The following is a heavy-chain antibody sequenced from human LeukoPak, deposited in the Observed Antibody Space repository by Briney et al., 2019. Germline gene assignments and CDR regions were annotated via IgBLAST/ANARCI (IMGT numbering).Heavy chain of an antibody. J-gene: IGHJ4*02. Sequence: GGPLRLSCAASGFTFSTYGMSWVRQAPGKGLEWVSAISGRDSNTYYADSVQGRFTISRDNSKNTLFLQMNSLRAEDTAVYYCAKRSDYGVNGNYFDYWGQGTPVTVSS. CDR1: GFTFSTYG. CDR2: ISGRDSNT. CDR3: AKRSDYGVNGNYFDY. D-gene: IGHD4-23*01. V-gene: IGHV3-23*01.